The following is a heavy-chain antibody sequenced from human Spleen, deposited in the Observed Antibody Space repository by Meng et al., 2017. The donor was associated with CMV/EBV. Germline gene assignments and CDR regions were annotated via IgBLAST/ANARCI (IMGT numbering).Heavy chain of an antibody. J-gene: IGHJ4*02. V-gene: IGHV1-18*01. Sequence: ASVKVSCKASGYTFTSYGISWVRQAPGQGLEWMGWISAYNGNTKYAQKFHGRVTMTRDTSTSTVYMELSSLSSEDTAVYFCARGFLRIAATGLGNWGLGTLVTVSS. CDR3: ARGFLRIAATGLGN. D-gene: IGHD6-13*01. CDR2: ISAYNGNT. CDR1: GYTFTSYG.